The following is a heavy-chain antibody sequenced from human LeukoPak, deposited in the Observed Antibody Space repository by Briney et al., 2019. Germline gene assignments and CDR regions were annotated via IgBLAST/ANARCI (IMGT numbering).Heavy chain of an antibody. CDR1: GGSISGYH. D-gene: IGHD3-16*01. CDR2: IHYSGET. J-gene: IGHJ3*02. V-gene: IGHV4-59*12. CDR3: ATFFDAFDI. Sequence: PSETLSLTCTVSGGSISGYHWSWIRQPPGKGLEWIGYIHYSGETNYNPSLKSRVSISVDMSKNQLSLKLSSVTAADTAVYYCATFFDAFDIWGQGTMVTVSS.